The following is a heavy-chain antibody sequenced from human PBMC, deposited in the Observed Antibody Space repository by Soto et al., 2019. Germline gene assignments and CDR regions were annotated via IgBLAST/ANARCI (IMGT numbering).Heavy chain of an antibody. J-gene: IGHJ5*02. CDR2: TYYRSRWYN. CDR3: ARMGGYDFWFDP. Sequence: SETLSLTCAISGDSVSSNSAAWNWIRQSPSRGLEWLGRTYYRSRWYNDYAISVKSRLTINPDTSKNQFSLQLNSVIPADTAVYYCARMGGYDFWFDPWGQGPLVTVSS. D-gene: IGHD5-12*01. CDR1: GDSVSSNSAA. V-gene: IGHV6-1*01.